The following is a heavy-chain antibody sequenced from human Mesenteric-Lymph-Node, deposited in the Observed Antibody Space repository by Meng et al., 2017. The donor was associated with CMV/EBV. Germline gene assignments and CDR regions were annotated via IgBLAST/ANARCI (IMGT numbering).Heavy chain of an antibody. CDR1: GFTFSSYA. V-gene: IGHV3-23*03. Sequence: GGSLRLSCAASGFTFSSYAMSWVRQAPGKGLEWVSVIYSGGSSTYYADSVKGRFTISRDNAENSLYLQMNSLRAADTAVYYCARDGGTTSPGGFDVWGQGTMVTVSS. D-gene: IGHD2-15*01. CDR3: ARDGGTTSPGGFDV. J-gene: IGHJ3*01. CDR2: IYSGGSST.